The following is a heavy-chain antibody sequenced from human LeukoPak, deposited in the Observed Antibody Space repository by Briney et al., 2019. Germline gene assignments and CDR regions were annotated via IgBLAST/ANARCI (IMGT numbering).Heavy chain of an antibody. V-gene: IGHV3-21*01. Sequence: GGSLRLSCAASGFTFTTYALNWVRQAPGEGLEWVSCITGDSPYIYYADSVKGRFTISRDNAKNSLYLQMNSLRADDTAVYYCARYGVSSSTSYIDYWGQGTLVTVSS. CDR2: ITGDSPYI. D-gene: IGHD2-2*01. CDR1: GFTFTTYA. J-gene: IGHJ4*02. CDR3: ARYGVSSSTSYIDY.